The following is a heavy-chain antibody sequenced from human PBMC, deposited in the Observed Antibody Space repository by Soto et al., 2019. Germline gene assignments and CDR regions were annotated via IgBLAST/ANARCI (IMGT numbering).Heavy chain of an antibody. CDR3: ASDSTYSSTWYNGLDV. J-gene: IGHJ6*02. V-gene: IGHV6-1*01. CDR1: GYSLSSNSAG. Sequence: SQTLSLTCAVSGYSLSSNSAGWNWIRQSPSRGLEWLGRTYYRSRWYNDYAVSVKGRININPDTSKNQFSLQLNSVTPEDTAVYYCASDSTYSSTWYNGLDVWGQGTTVTVS. CDR2: TYYRSRWYN. D-gene: IGHD6-13*01.